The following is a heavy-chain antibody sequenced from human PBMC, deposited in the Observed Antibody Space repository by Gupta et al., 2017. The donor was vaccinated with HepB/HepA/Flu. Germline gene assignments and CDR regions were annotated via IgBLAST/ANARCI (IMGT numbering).Heavy chain of an antibody. Sequence: QMTLKEYGPTLVKPTQTLTLNCTFSGFSLSTSGVGVGWIRQPPGKALEWLALIYWDDDKRYSPSLKSRLTITKDTSKNQVVLTMTNMDPVDTATYYCAHSRYYYDSGGYSDAFDIWGQGTMVTVSS. CDR2: IYWDDDK. CDR3: AHSRYYYDSGGYSDAFDI. CDR1: GFSLSTSGVG. V-gene: IGHV2-5*02. D-gene: IGHD3-22*01. J-gene: IGHJ3*02.